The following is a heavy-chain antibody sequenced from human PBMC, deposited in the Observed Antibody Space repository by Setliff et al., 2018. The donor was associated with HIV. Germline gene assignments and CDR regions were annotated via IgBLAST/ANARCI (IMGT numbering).Heavy chain of an antibody. CDR1: GGLFTGYY. CDR2: INHSGST. V-gene: IGHV4-34*01. CDR3: ARVGGGYAVDY. D-gene: IGHD5-12*01. Sequence: SETLSLTCAVSGGLFTGYYWSWIRQPPGKGLEWIGEINHSGSTNYNPSLKSRVTISVDTSKNQFSLKLSSVTAADTAVYYCARVGGGYAVDYWGQGTLVTVSS. J-gene: IGHJ4*02.